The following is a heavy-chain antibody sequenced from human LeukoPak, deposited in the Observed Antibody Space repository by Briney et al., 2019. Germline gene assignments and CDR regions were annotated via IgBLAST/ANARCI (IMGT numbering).Heavy chain of an antibody. J-gene: IGHJ4*02. CDR2: IYSGGST. Sequence: GGSLRLSCAASGFTISSYSMNWVRQAPGKGLEWVSVIYSGGSTYYADSVKGRFTISRDNSKNTLYLQMNSLRAEDTAVYYCAREYYGSGSYHAFDYWGQGTLVTVSS. CDR1: GFTISSYS. D-gene: IGHD3-10*01. CDR3: AREYYGSGSYHAFDY. V-gene: IGHV3-53*01.